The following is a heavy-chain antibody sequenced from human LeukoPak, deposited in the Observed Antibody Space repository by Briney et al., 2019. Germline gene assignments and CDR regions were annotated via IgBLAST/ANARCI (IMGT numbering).Heavy chain of an antibody. CDR2: IYYSGST. CDR3: ARHKNLIPAYSSGWPGVYFDY. CDR1: GGSISSSSYY. Sequence: SETLSLTCTVSGGSISSSSYYWGWIRQPPGKGLEWIGSIYYSGSTYYNPSLKSRVTISVDTSKNQFSLKLSSVTAADTAVYYCARHKNLIPAYSSGWPGVYFDYWGQGTLVTVSS. D-gene: IGHD6-19*01. J-gene: IGHJ4*02. V-gene: IGHV4-39*01.